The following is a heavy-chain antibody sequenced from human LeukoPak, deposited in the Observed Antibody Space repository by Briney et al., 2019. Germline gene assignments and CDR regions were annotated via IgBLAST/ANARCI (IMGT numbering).Heavy chain of an antibody. J-gene: IGHJ4*02. CDR3: TRGHIVSSNFYFFEY. CDR1: GGAFSGYY. CDR2: INDSGTT. Sequence: PSETLSLTCAVYGGAFSGYYWSWIRQTPEKWLEWIGEINDSGTTKSNPSLESRVTMSLDTIRKQFSLKLKSLTGADTAVYYCTRGHIVSSNFYFFEYWGRGTLVTVSS. D-gene: IGHD2-21*01. V-gene: IGHV4-34*01.